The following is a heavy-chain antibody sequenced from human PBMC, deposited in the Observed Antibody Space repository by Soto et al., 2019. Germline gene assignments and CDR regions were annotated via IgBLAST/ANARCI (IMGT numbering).Heavy chain of an antibody. D-gene: IGHD3-22*01. CDR2: IIPIFGTA. V-gene: IGHV1-69*13. J-gene: IGHJ4*02. CDR3: ARAPRARRSADYYDSSGYPSDY. CDR1: GGTFSSYA. Sequence: ASVKVSCKASGGTFSSYAISWVRQAPGQGLEWMGGIIPIFGTANYAQKFQGRVTITADESTSTAYMELSSLRSEDTAVYYCARAPRARRSADYYDSSGYPSDYWGQGTLVTVSS.